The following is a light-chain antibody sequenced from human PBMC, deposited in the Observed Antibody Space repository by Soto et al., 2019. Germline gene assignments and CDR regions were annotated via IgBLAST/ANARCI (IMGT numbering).Light chain of an antibody. CDR1: QSVSSN. CDR3: QQYGRSPQAAWT. CDR2: GAS. V-gene: IGKV3-15*01. Sequence: EVGMTQSPATLSVSPGERATLSCRASQSVSSNLAWYQQKPGQTPRLLMYGASTRATGIPARFSGSGSGTEFTLTISSLQSEDFAVYYCQQYGRSPQAAWTFGQGTKVEIK. J-gene: IGKJ1*01.